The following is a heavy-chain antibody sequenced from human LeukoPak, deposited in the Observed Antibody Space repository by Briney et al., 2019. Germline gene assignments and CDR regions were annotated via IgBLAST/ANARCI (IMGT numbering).Heavy chain of an antibody. V-gene: IGHV5-51*01. J-gene: IGHJ4*02. Sequence: GESLKISCKGSGYSFSNYWIVWVRQMPGKGLEWMGIIYPDDSDTRYSPSFQGHVTISADKSISTAYLQWSSLKASDTAMYYCARCIGVVSPKYFDYWGQGTLVTVSS. CDR1: GYSFSNYW. CDR2: IYPDDSDT. CDR3: ARCIGVVSPKYFDY. D-gene: IGHD2-21*01.